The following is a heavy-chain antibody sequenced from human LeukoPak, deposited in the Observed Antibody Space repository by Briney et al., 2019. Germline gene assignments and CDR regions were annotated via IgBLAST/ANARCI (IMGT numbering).Heavy chain of an antibody. J-gene: IGHJ4*02. CDR2: IRYDGSNK. V-gene: IGHV3-30*02. D-gene: IGHD5-18*01. CDR3: AKLTVVDTEIDY. Sequence: GGSLRLSCAASGFTFSSYGMHWVRQAPGKGLEWVAFIRYDGSNKYYADSVKGRFTISRDNSKNTLYLQMNSLRAEDTAVYYCAKLTVVDTEIDYWGQRTLVTVSS. CDR1: GFTFSSYG.